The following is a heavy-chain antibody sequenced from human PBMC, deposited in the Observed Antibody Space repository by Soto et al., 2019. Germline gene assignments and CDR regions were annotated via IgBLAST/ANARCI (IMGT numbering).Heavy chain of an antibody. D-gene: IGHD2-15*01. J-gene: IGHJ4*02. V-gene: IGHV3-23*01. CDR2: ISGSGSGT. CDR1: GFTFSIYA. Sequence: GVSLRLSCAASGFTFSIYAMSCVLQTPGKGLEWVSAISGSGSGTYYADSVKGRFTISRDNSKNTLYLQMNNLRAEDTALYYCVYCSGGSCYYFDYWGQGTLVTVSS. CDR3: VYCSGGSCYYFDY.